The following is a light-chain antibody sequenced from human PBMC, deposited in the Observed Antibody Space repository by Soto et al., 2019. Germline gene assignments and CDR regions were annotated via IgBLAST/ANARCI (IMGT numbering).Light chain of an antibody. CDR1: QDIRKY. J-gene: IGKJ4*01. CDR3: QQYDSVPIT. Sequence: DIQMTQSPSSLSASVGDRVNITCQASQDIRKYLNWYQQKPGKAPKLLIFKVSHLQRGVPSRFSGSRSGTDFTFTISSLQSEDVATYYCQQYDSVPITFGGGTKVDFK. V-gene: IGKV1-33*01. CDR2: KVS.